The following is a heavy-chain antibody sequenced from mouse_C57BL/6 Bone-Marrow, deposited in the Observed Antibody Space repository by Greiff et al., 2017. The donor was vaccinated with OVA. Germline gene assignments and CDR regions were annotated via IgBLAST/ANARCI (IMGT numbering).Heavy chain of an antibody. V-gene: IGHV1-64*01. CDR1: GYTFTSYW. J-gene: IGHJ2*01. D-gene: IGHD1-1*01. Sequence: VQLQQPGAELVKPGASVKLSCKASGYTFTSYWMHWVKQRPGQGLEWIGMIHPNSGSTNYNEKFKSKATLTVDKSSSTAYMQISSLTSEDSAVYYCARGTTVYFDYWGQGTTLTVSS. CDR3: ARGTTVYFDY. CDR2: IHPNSGST.